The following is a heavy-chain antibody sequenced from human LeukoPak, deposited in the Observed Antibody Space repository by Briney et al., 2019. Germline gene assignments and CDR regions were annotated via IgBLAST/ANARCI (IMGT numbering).Heavy chain of an antibody. CDR1: GFTFSSYG. CDR3: ARSRDGYNSEDAFDI. J-gene: IGHJ3*02. V-gene: IGHV3-33*01. D-gene: IGHD5-24*01. CDR2: IWYDGSNK. Sequence: PGMSLTLSCAPSGFTFSSYGMHWVRQAPGKGREWVAVIWYDGSNKYYADSVKGRFTISRDNSKNTLYLQMNSLRAEDTAVYYCARSRDGYNSEDAFDIWGQGTMVTVSS.